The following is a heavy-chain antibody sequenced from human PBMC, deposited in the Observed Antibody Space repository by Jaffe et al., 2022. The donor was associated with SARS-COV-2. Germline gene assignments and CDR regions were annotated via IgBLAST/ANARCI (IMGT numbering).Heavy chain of an antibody. CDR3: ARCPVFRGSNYGHDFDS. CDR1: GYIFTSYT. CDR2: INTNTGNP. V-gene: IGHV7-4-1*02. J-gene: IGHJ4*02. D-gene: IGHD5-18*01. Sequence: QVQLVQSGSELKKPGASVKVSCKASGYIFTSYTMNWVRQAPGQGLEWMGWINTNTGNPAYAQGFTGRFVFSLDTSVNTAYLQITSLEAEDTAVYYCARCPVFRGSNYGHDFDSWGQGTLVTVSS.